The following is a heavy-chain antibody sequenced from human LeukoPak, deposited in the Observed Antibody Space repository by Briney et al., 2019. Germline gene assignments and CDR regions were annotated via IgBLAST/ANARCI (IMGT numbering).Heavy chain of an antibody. Sequence: SETLSLTCTVSGGSISSGGYYWSWIRRHPGKGLEWIGYIYYSGSTYYNPSLKSRVTISVDTSKNQFSLKLSSVTAADTAVYYCARACSCGALSVYWYFDLWGRGTLVTVSS. D-gene: IGHD2-21*01. CDR1: GGSISSGGYY. CDR3: ARACSCGALSVYWYFDL. J-gene: IGHJ2*01. V-gene: IGHV4-31*03. CDR2: IYYSGST.